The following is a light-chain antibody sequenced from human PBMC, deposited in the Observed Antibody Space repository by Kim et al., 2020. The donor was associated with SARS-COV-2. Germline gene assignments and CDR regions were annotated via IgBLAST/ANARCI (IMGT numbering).Light chain of an antibody. Sequence: ASVGDRVTITYRASQTLSTWLAWYQQKPGKAPKLLIYDASSLESGVPSRFSGSGSGTDFTLTISSLQPDDFATYYCQQYNNYPWTFGQGTKVDIK. CDR2: DAS. CDR3: QQYNNYPWT. CDR1: QTLSTW. J-gene: IGKJ1*01. V-gene: IGKV1-5*01.